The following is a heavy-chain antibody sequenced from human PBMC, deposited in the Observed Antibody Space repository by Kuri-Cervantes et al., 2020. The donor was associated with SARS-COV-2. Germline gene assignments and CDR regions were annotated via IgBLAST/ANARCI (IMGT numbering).Heavy chain of an antibody. D-gene: IGHD2-2*01. V-gene: IGHV1-18*01. J-gene: IGHJ6*03. CDR3: ARFTPSTSLHYMDV. CDR2: ISAYNGIT. Sequence: ASVKVSCKASGYTFTSYGISWVRQAPGQGLEWMGWISAYNGITNYAQKLQGRVTMTTDTSTSTAYMELRSLRSEDTAVYYCARFTPSTSLHYMDVWGKGTTVTVSS. CDR1: GYTFTSYG.